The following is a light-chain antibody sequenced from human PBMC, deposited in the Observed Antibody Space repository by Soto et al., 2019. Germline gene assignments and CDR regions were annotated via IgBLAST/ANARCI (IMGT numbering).Light chain of an antibody. CDR2: DAS. CDR1: QSIDSW. J-gene: IGKJ2*01. Sequence: DIQMTQSPSTLSASVGDRVTIACRASQSIDSWLSWYQQKPGKAPKFLIYDASDLESGVTSRFSDSGSGTEFTLTISSLQPHDFATYYCQQYRGKPFTFGQGTKVEIK. CDR3: QQYRGKPFT. V-gene: IGKV1-5*01.